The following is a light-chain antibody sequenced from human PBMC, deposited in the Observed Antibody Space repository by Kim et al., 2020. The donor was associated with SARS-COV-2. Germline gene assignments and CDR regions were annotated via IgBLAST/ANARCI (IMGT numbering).Light chain of an antibody. CDR2: DDS. CDR3: SSYTSSSAWV. J-gene: IGLJ3*02. Sequence: QSALTQPASVSGSPGQSITISCTGTSSDVGGYNYVSWYQQHPGKAPKLMIYDDSKRHSGVSNRFSGSKSGNTASLTISGLQAEDEADYYCSSYTSSSAWVFGGGTQLTVL. CDR1: SSDVGGYNY. V-gene: IGLV2-14*01.